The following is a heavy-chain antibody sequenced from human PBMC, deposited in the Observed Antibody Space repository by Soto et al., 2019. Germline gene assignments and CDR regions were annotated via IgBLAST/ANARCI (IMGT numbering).Heavy chain of an antibody. Sequence: GGSVKVSCKASGYSLNSYDMNWVRQATGQGLEWMGWMNPNSGNTGIAEKFQGRVTMTWNTSTGTVYLEISSLRPEDTAVYYCARGLVDSGGNCFDYWGQGTQVTVSS. CDR3: ARGLVDSGGNCFDY. V-gene: IGHV1-8*01. CDR1: GYSLNSYD. CDR2: MNPNSGNT. D-gene: IGHD4-17*01. J-gene: IGHJ4*02.